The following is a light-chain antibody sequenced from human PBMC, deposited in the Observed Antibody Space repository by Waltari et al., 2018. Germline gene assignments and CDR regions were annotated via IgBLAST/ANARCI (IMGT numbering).Light chain of an antibody. Sequence: QSVLTQPPSASGTPGQRVTISCSASNSNIGSNTVNWYQQLPGTAPRLLIYSNDRRPSGVPDRFSGSKSGTSASLAISGLQSEDEADYYCATWDDRLTGVVFGGGTKVTVL. CDR3: ATWDDRLTGVV. CDR2: SND. V-gene: IGLV1-44*01. J-gene: IGLJ2*01. CDR1: NSNIGSNT.